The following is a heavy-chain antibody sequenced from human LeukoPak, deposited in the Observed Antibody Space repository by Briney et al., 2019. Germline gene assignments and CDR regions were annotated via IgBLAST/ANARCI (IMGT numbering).Heavy chain of an antibody. Sequence: SETLSLTCTVSGGSISGYYWSWIRQPAGKGLEWIGRIYTSGSTNYNPSLKSRVTMSVDTSKNQFSLKLYSLTAADTAVYYCARAEVVSATVYYFDYWGQGTLVTVSS. CDR1: GGSISGYY. V-gene: IGHV4-4*07. CDR2: IYTSGST. CDR3: ARAEVVSATVYYFDY. J-gene: IGHJ4*02. D-gene: IGHD2-15*01.